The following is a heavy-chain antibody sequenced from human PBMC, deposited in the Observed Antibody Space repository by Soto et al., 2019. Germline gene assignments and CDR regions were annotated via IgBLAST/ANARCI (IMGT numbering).Heavy chain of an antibody. CDR1: GGSISGGGYY. J-gene: IGHJ6*02. CDR3: GRSQVHHYNSSGYLPHMDV. CDR2: IYYSGST. D-gene: IGHD3-22*01. V-gene: IGHV4-31*03. Sequence: SETLSLTCTVSGGSISGGGYYWSWIRQHPGKGLEWIGYIYYSGSTQYNSSLKSRVTMSVDTSRNQFSLKLSSVTAADTAVYFCGRSQVHHYNSSGYLPHMDVWGQGTTVTVSS.